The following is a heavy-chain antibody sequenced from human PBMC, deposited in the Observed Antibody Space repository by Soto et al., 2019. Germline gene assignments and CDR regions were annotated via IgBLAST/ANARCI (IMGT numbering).Heavy chain of an antibody. CDR3: AKGVFNVGLPPVY. J-gene: IGHJ4*02. V-gene: IGHV3-30*18. CDR1: GFTSSSYG. D-gene: IGHD2-21*02. CDR2: ISYDGSNK. Sequence: GGSLRLSCAASGFTSSSYGMHWVRQAPGKGLEWVAVISYDGSNKYYADSVKGRFTISRDNSKNTLYLQMNSLRAEDTAVYYCAKGVFNVGLPPVYWGQGTLVTVS.